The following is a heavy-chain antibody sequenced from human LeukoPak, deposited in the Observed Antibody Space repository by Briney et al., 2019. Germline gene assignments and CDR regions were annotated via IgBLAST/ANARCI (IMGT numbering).Heavy chain of an antibody. CDR1: GFNFDEYA. CDR3: ARYGSGSNYRDPFDS. J-gene: IGHJ4*02. Sequence: GGSLRLSCVASGFNFDEYAMNWVRQAPGKGLEWISCIYRDSSVKHYADSVRGRFTVSRDNAKNSVYLQVNSLRAEDTAVYFCARYGSGSNYRDPFDSWGQGTLVTVSS. CDR2: IYRDSSVK. V-gene: IGHV3-48*01. D-gene: IGHD3-10*01.